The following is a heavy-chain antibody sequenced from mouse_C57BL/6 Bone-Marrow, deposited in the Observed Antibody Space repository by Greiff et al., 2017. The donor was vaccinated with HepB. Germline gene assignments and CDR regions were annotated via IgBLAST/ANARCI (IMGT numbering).Heavy chain of an antibody. Sequence: EVHLVDSGGGLVQPGGSRKLSCAVSGFTLSSFGIHWVRQAPEKGLEWVAYISSGGTTIYYADTVKGRFTISRDNPRNTLFLQMTSLRSEDTAMYYCAKYGNYVGYAMDYWGQGTSVTVSS. V-gene: IGHV5-17*02. D-gene: IGHD2-10*02. CDR3: AKYGNYVGYAMDY. J-gene: IGHJ4*01. CDR2: ISSGGTTI. CDR1: GFTLSSFG.